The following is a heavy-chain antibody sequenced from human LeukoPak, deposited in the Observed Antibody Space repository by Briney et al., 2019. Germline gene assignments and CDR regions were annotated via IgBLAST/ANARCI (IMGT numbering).Heavy chain of an antibody. D-gene: IGHD3-9*01. CDR1: GYTFTSYG. CDR2: ISAYNGNT. J-gene: IGHJ6*02. CDR3: ARVLSYDIMTGYPYYYYGMDV. V-gene: IGHV1-18*01. Sequence: ASVKVSCKASGYTFTSYGIIWVRQAPGQGLEWMGWISAYNGNTNYAQKLQGRVTMTTDTSTSTAYMELRSLRSDDTAVYYCARVLSYDIMTGYPYYYYGMDVWGQGTTVTVSS.